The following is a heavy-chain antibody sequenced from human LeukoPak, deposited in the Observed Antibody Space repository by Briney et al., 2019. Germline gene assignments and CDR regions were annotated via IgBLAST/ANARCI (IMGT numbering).Heavy chain of an antibody. Sequence: SVKVSCKVSGYTFTSYDINWVRQATGQGLEWMGWMNPNSGNTGYAQKFQGRVTMTRNTSISTAYMELSSLRSEDTAVYYCARGITMVRGVKKGWFDPWGQGTLVTVSS. CDR3: ARGITMVRGVKKGWFDP. V-gene: IGHV1-8*01. CDR2: MNPNSGNT. D-gene: IGHD3-10*01. J-gene: IGHJ5*02. CDR1: GYTFTSYD.